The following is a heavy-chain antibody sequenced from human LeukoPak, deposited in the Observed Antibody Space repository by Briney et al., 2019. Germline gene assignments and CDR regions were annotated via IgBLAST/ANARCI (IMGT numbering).Heavy chain of an antibody. D-gene: IGHD6-6*01. V-gene: IGHV3-9*01. J-gene: IGHJ4*02. CDR1: RFTFDGYA. CDR2: ISWNSGNT. Sequence: PGGSLRLSCAASRFTFDGYAMHWVRQAPGKGLEWVSSISWNSGNTDYAASVKGRFTTSRDNAKKSLHLQMNSLRAEDTALYYCAKSGTYSSSSGYIDSWGQGTLVTVSS. CDR3: AKSGTYSSSSGYIDS.